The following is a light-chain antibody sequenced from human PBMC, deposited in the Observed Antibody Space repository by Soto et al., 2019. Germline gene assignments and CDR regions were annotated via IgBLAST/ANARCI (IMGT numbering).Light chain of an antibody. CDR3: NSYTRSSSVV. CDR1: RSDVGGYDY. CDR2: DVT. J-gene: IGLJ2*01. V-gene: IGLV2-14*03. Sequence: QSALTQPASVSGSPGQSLTISCTGTRSDVGGYDYVSWYQHHPGKDPKLIIYDVTTRPSGVSNRFSGSKSGNTASLTSSGLQAEDEADYYCNSYTRSSSVVFGGGTKLTVL.